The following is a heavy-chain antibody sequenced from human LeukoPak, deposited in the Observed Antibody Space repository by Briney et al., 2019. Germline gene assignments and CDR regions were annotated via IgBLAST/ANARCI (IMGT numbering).Heavy chain of an antibody. D-gene: IGHD4-23*01. Sequence: GASVKVSCKASGYTFTSYYIHWVRQAPGQGLEWMGIIKPSGESTNYAQKFQGRVTMTRDTSTSTVYMELSSLRSEDTAVYYCARGRNSRAEDYWGQGTLVTVSS. CDR1: GYTFTSYY. CDR2: IKPSGEST. CDR3: ARGRNSRAEDY. J-gene: IGHJ4*02. V-gene: IGHV1-46*01.